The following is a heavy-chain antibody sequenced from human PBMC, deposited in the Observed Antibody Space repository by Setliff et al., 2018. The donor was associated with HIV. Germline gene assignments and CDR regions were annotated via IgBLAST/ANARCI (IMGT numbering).Heavy chain of an antibody. CDR1: GDSVSGYY. Sequence: SSETLSLTCAVSGDSVSGYYWSWIRQPAGRGMEWIGRVHNSADSNYNPSLKSRVTMSVDTAKNQLSLKLTAVSAADTAVYYCARDRIEVLADSPHDVFDICGRGLMVTVSS. CDR2: VHNSADS. V-gene: IGHV4-4*07. J-gene: IGHJ3*02. D-gene: IGHD3-22*01. CDR3: ARDRIEVLADSPHDVFDI.